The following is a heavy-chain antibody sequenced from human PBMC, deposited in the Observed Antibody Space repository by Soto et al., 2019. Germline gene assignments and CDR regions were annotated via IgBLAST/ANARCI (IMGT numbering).Heavy chain of an antibody. Sequence: QVQLVQSGAEVKKPGASVKVSCKASGYIFTNYYIHWVRQAPGQGLEWMAIINPLPTSGSTNYAQEFPGRVTVTRDTSTSTVYMALNSLRSDDTAIYSCARDLAAAAYWGQGTLVTVSS. J-gene: IGHJ4*02. CDR3: ARDLAAAAY. CDR2: INPLPTSGST. CDR1: GYIFTNYY. V-gene: IGHV1-46*01. D-gene: IGHD6-13*01.